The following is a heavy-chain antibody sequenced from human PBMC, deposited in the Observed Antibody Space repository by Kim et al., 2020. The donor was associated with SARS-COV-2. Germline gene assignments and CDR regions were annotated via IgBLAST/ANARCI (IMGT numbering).Heavy chain of an antibody. CDR3: AKSGQLERLRGYFDY. D-gene: IGHD1-1*01. J-gene: IGHJ4*02. CDR2: ISGDGGST. Sequence: GGSLRLSCAASGFTFDDYAMHWVRQAPGKGLEWVSLISGDGGSTYYADTVKGRFTISRDNSKNSLYLQMNSLRTEDTALYYCAKSGQLERLRGYFDYWGQGTLVTVSS. V-gene: IGHV3-43*02. CDR1: GFTFDDYA.